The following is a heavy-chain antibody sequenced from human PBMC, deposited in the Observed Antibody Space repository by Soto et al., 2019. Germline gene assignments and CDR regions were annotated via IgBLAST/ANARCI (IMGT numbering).Heavy chain of an antibody. J-gene: IGHJ6*02. CDR1: GFSLSTSGMC. V-gene: IGHV2-70*01. Sequence: LVNPTQTLTLTCTFSGFSLSTSGMCVSWIRQPPGKALEWLALIDWDDDKYYSTSLKTRLTISKDTSKNQVVLTMTNMDPVDTATYYCARGGSSSWPYYYYGMDVWGQGTTVTVSS. D-gene: IGHD6-13*01. CDR3: ARGGSSSWPYYYYGMDV. CDR2: IDWDDDK.